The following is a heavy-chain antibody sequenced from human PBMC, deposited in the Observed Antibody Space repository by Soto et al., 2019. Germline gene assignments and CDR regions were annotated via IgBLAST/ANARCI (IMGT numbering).Heavy chain of an antibody. J-gene: IGHJ4*02. D-gene: IGHD2-2*02. V-gene: IGHV3-23*01. CDR2: ISGSDGRT. CDR3: AKGVSQYTHLALFDY. Sequence: PVGSLRLSCASSVFTFSSYAMSCVRHSPGKWLEWVSTISGSDGRTYSTDSVKGRFTISRDNSRNTAYLQMNSLRVEDTAVYYCAKGVSQYTHLALFDYWGRGTLVTVSS. CDR1: VFTFSSYA.